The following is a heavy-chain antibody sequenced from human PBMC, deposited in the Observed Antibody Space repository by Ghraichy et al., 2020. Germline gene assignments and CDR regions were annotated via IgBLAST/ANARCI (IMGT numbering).Heavy chain of an antibody. CDR3: ARGTYYYDSSGYRGDY. CDR2: ISAYNGNT. D-gene: IGHD3-22*01. V-gene: IGHV1-18*01. Sequence: ASVKVSCKASGYTFTSYGISWVRQAPGQGLEWMGWISAYNGNTNYAQKLQGRVTMTTDTSTSTAYMELRSLRSDDTAVYYCARGTYYYDSSGYRGDYWGQGTLVTVSS. J-gene: IGHJ4*02. CDR1: GYTFTSYG.